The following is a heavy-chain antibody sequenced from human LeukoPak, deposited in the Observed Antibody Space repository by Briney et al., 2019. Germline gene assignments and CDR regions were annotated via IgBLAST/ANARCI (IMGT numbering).Heavy chain of an antibody. CDR3: ARAPALYGTPHAFDI. Sequence: SSQTLSLTCTVSGGSISSGSYYWSWIRQPAGKGLEWIGRIYTSGSTNYNPSLKSRVTISVDTSKNQFSLRLSSVTAADTAVYYCARAPALYGTPHAFDIWGRGTMVTVSS. D-gene: IGHD2-8*01. CDR1: GGSISSGSYY. V-gene: IGHV4-61*02. CDR2: IYTSGST. J-gene: IGHJ3*02.